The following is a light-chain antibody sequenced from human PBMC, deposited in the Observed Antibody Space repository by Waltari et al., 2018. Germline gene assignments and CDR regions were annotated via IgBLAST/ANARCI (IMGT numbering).Light chain of an antibody. J-gene: IGLJ1*01. CDR3: AAWDDSLNGL. CDR1: SSNIGSNT. CDR2: SNN. V-gene: IGLV1-44*01. Sequence: QSVLTQPPSASGTPGQWATISCSGSSSNIGSNTVNWYQQLPGTAPKLLIYSNNQRPSGVPDRFSGSKSGTSASLAISGLQSEDEADYYCAAWDDSLNGLFGTGTKVTVL.